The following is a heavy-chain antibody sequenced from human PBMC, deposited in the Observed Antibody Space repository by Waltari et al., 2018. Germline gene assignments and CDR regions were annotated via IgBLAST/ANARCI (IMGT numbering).Heavy chain of an antibody. CDR2: INRSGST. V-gene: IGHV4-34*02. Sequence: QVQLQQWGAGLLKPSETLSVTCEVFDDSFSKYYWVWNRQSPGKGLEWIGEINRSGSTNYNPSLKGRVTISLDMSKKQVSLRVTSVTAADTAVYYCAREYSSFEPIFDYWGRGTLVTVSS. CDR1: DDSFSKYY. D-gene: IGHD5-12*01. J-gene: IGHJ4*02. CDR3: AREYSSFEPIFDY.